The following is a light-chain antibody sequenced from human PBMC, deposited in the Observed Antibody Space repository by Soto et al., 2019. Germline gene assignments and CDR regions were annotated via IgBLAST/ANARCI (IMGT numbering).Light chain of an antibody. CDR2: EVS. Sequence: QSALTQAAAPSGSPGQSITISCTGTSSDVGGYNYVSWYRQYPGKAPKLIIYEVSNRPSGVSNRFSGSKSGNTASLTISGLQAEDEADYYCCSYTRSNSYVIGSGTKVTVL. V-gene: IGLV2-14*01. J-gene: IGLJ1*01. CDR3: CSYTRSNSYV. CDR1: SSDVGGYNY.